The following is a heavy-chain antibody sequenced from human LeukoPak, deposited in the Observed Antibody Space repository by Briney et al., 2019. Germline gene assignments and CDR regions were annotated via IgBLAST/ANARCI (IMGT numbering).Heavy chain of an antibody. CDR3: AKGGYSNGRYYYYYMDV. CDR1: GFTFSSYS. D-gene: IGHD5-18*01. CDR2: ISSSSSYI. Sequence: GGSLRLSCAASGFTFSSYSMNWVRQAPGKGLEWVSSISSSSSYIYYADSVKGRFTISRDNSKNTLYLQMNSLRAEDTAVYYCAKGGYSNGRYYYYYMDVWGEGTTVTVSS. J-gene: IGHJ6*03. V-gene: IGHV3-21*04.